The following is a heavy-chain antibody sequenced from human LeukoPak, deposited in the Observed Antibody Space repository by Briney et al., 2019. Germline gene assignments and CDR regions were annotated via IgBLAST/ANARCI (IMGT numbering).Heavy chain of an antibody. CDR1: GGSITNDNW. CDR2: THHSGGI. CDR3: ASSNNWNHDY. J-gene: IGHJ4*02. V-gene: IGHV4-4*02. Sequence: SETLSLTCAVSGGSITNDNWWGWVRQPPGKGLEWIGETHHSGGINYNSSLKSRLTISVDTSKNQFSLKLSSVTAADTAVYYCASSNNWNHDYWGQGTLVTVSS. D-gene: IGHD1-20*01.